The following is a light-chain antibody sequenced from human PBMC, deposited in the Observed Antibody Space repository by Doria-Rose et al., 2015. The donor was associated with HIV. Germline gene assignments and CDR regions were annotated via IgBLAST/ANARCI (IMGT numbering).Light chain of an antibody. Sequence: SFSASTGDRVTITCRASQGISSYLAWYQQKPGKAPNLLIYAASTLQSGVPSRFGGSGSGTDFTLTISCLQSEDFATYYCQQYYSYPRAFGQGTRLEIK. V-gene: IGKV1-8*01. CDR1: QGISSY. CDR2: AAS. J-gene: IGKJ5*01. CDR3: QQYYSYPRA.